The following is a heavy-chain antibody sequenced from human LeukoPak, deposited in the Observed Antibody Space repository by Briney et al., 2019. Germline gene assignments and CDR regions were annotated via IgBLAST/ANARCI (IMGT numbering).Heavy chain of an antibody. CDR2: IYYSGST. CDR3: ARVLPGLAFDI. J-gene: IGHJ3*02. CDR1: GGSISSSSHY. D-gene: IGHD3-16*01. Sequence: SETLSLTCIVSGGSISSSSHYWGWIRQPPGKGLEWIGSIYYSGSTYYNPSLKSRVTMSVDTSRNQFSLKLSSVTAADTAIYYCARVLPGLAFDIWGQGTMVTVSS. V-gene: IGHV4-39*07.